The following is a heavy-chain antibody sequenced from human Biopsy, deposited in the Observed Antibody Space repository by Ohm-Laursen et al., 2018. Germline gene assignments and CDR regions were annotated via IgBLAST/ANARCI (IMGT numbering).Heavy chain of an antibody. CDR2: IYTSGSP. J-gene: IGHJ3*01. D-gene: IGHD1-26*01. V-gene: IGHV4-4*07. CDR1: GDSINNYY. Sequence: SDTLSLTCTVSGDSINNYYWSWIRQPAGKGLEWIGRIYTSGSPNYNLSLEGRVTMSVDTSKNQFSLNLRSVTAADTAVYYCARGTGRYYVYGAFDVWGRGTAVTVSS. CDR3: ARGTGRYYVYGAFDV.